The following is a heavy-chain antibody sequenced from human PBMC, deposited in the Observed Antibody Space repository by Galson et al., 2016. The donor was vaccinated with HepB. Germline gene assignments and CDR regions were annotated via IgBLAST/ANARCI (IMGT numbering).Heavy chain of an antibody. CDR2: IPYDGNNN. CDR3: ARGGRGELDY. CDR1: GFTFSSFA. D-gene: IGHD3-16*01. Sequence: SLRLSCAASGFTFSSFAMHWVRQAPGQGLEWVAFIPYDGNNNYYADSVKGRFTISRDNSKNTQYLQMNSLRAEDTAVYYCARGGRGELDYWGQGTVVTVSS. V-gene: IGHV3-30-3*01. J-gene: IGHJ4*02.